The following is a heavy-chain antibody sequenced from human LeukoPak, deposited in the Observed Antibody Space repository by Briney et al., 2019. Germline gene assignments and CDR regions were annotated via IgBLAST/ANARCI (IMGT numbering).Heavy chain of an antibody. CDR3: ARDGSSRSLQF. J-gene: IGHJ1*01. CDR2: IHDDGT. Sequence: GGSLRLSCAASGFTVSNNYMSWVRQAPGKGLEWVSLIHDDGTYYADSVKGRFTISRDNSKNTLYLQMDSLRAEDTAMYYCARDGSSRSLQFWGQGTLVTVSS. V-gene: IGHV3-53*01. CDR1: GFTVSNNY.